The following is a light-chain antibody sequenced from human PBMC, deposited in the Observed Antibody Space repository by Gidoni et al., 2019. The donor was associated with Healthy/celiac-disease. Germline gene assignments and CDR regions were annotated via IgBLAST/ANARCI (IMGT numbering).Light chain of an antibody. CDR2: WAS. CDR3: QQYYSTPIT. V-gene: IGKV4-1*01. CDR1: QSVLYSSNNKNY. Sequence: VALGERATINCKSSQSVLYSSNNKNYLAWYQQKPGQPPKLLIYWASTRESGVPDRFSGSGSGTDFTLTISSLQAEDVAVYYCQQYYSTPITFGQXTRLEIK. J-gene: IGKJ5*01.